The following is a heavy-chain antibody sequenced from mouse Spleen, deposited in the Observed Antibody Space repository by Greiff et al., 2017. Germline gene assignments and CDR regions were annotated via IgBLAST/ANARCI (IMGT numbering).Heavy chain of an antibody. CDR1: GYSITSGYY. D-gene: IGHD1-1*01. V-gene: IGHV3-6*01. CDR2: ISYDGSN. J-gene: IGHJ1*01. Sequence: VQLKESGPGLVKPSQSLSLTCSVTGYSITSGYYWNWIRQFPGNKLEWMGYISYDGSNNYNPSLKNRISITRDTSKNQFFLKLNSVTTEDTATYYCARDGSAYFDVWGAGTTVTVSS. CDR3: ARDGSAYFDV.